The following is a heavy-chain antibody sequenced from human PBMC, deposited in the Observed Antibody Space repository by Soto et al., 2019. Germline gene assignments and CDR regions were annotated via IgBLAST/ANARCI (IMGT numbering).Heavy chain of an antibody. V-gene: IGHV4-59*01. CDR3: ARVGYSSSSEVFDP. D-gene: IGHD6-6*01. CDR1: GGSISSYY. J-gene: IGHJ5*02. Sequence: SETLSLTCTVSGGSISSYYWSWIRQPPGKGLEWIGYIYYSGSTNYNPSLRSRVTISVDTSKNQFSLKLSSVTAADTAVYYCARVGYSSSSEVFDPWGQGTLVTVSS. CDR2: IYYSGST.